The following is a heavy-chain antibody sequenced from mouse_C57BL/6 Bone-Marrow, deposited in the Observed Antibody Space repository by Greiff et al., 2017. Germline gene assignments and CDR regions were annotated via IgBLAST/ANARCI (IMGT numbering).Heavy chain of an antibody. CDR3: TSLCYYGSPFAY. CDR1: GYTFTSYW. J-gene: IGHJ3*01. V-gene: IGHV1-5*01. Sequence: EVQLQQSGTVLARPGASVKMSCKTSGYTFTSYWMHWVKQRPGQGLEWIGAIYPGNSDTSYNQKFKGKAKLTAVTSASTAYMELSSLTNEDSAVYYCTSLCYYGSPFAYWGQGTLVTVSA. CDR2: IYPGNSDT. D-gene: IGHD1-1*01.